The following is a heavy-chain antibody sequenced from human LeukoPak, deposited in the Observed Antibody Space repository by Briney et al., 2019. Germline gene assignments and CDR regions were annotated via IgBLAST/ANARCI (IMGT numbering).Heavy chain of an antibody. CDR1: GGSISSYY. CDR3: ARDDIAARTGWFDP. V-gene: IGHV4-4*07. CDR2: IYTSGST. Sequence: SETLSLTCTVSGGSISSYYWSWIRQPAGKGLEWIGRIYTSGSTNYNPSLESRVTMSVDTSKNQFSLKLSSVTAADTAVYYCARDDIAARTGWFDPWGQGTLVTVSS. D-gene: IGHD6-6*01. J-gene: IGHJ5*02.